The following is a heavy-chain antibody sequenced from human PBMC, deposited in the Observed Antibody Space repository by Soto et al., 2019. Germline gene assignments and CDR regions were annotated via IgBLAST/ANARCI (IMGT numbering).Heavy chain of an antibody. CDR1: GYTFTSYG. J-gene: IGHJ6*02. Sequence: QVQLVQSGAEVKKPGASVKVSCKASGYTFTSYGISWVRQAPGQGLEWMGWISAYNGNTNYAQQLQGRVTLTTDTSTSTAYMELRSLRSDDTAVYYCARVQYSPPYYYYYGMDVWGQGTTVTGSS. CDR3: ARVQYSPPYYYYYGMDV. CDR2: ISAYNGNT. V-gene: IGHV1-18*01. D-gene: IGHD5-18*01.